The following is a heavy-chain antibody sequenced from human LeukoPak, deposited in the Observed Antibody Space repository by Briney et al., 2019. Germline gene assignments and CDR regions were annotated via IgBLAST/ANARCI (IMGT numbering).Heavy chain of an antibody. CDR1: GYSISSGYY. CDR2: IFHSGIT. D-gene: IGHD1-7*01. V-gene: IGHV4-38-2*01. CDR3: ARGAGTRHLDY. J-gene: IGHJ4*02. Sequence: PSETLSLTCAVSGYSISSGYYWGWIRQPPGKGLEWIGSIFHSGITYYNPSLETRVTLSVDTSKNQFSLNVNSVTAADTAVHYCARGAGTRHLDYWGQGTLVTVSS.